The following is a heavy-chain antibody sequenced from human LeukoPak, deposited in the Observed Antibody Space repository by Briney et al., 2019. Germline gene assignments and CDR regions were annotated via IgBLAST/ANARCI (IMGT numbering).Heavy chain of an antibody. J-gene: IGHJ4*02. CDR2: IEQDGSKK. CDR1: GFTFSSYW. Sequence: GGSLRLSRAASGFTFSSYWMNWVRQAPGKGLEWVANIEQDGSKKYYVDSVKGRFTISRDNAENSLYLQMNSLRADDTAVYYCARDLSAKDDYWGQGTLVTVSS. V-gene: IGHV3-7*01. CDR3: ARDLSAKDDY.